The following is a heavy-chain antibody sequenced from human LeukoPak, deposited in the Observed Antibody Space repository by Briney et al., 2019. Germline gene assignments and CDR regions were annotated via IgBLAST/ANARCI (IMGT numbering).Heavy chain of an antibody. CDR1: GGSISSGGYY. J-gene: IGHJ6*02. CDR2: IYYNGNT. D-gene: IGHD1-26*01. CDR3: ARGRSNYYGMDV. V-gene: IGHV4-61*08. Sequence: SETLSLTRTVSGGSISSGGYYWRWIRQHPGKGLEWIGYIYYNGNTNYSPSLKSRVTMSVDTSKNLFSLKVSSVTAADTAVYYCARGRSNYYGMDVWGQGTTVTVSS.